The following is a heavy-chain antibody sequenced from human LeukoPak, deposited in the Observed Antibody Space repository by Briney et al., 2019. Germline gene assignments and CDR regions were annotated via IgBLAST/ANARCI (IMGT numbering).Heavy chain of an antibody. V-gene: IGHV3-64D*06. CDR1: GFTFSTCV. CDR3: VRGTGY. Sequence: PGGSLRLSCSVSGFTFSTCVMHWVRQAPGKGLEYVSAISSNGDNTYYADSLKGRFTISRDNSKNTLYLQMSSLRADDTAVYYCVRGTGYWGQGTLVTVSS. CDR2: ISSNGDNT. J-gene: IGHJ4*02.